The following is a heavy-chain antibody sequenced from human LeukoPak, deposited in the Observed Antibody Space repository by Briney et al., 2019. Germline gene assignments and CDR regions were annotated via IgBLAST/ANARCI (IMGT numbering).Heavy chain of an antibody. CDR1: GGTFSSYA. Sequence: ASVKVSCKASGGTFSSYAISWVRQAPGQGLEWMGWINPNSGGTNYAQKFQGRVTMTRDTSISTAYMELSRLRSDDTAVYHCARGEGVDTAMVTWDYWGQGTLVTVSS. J-gene: IGHJ4*02. CDR3: ARGEGVDTAMVTWDY. V-gene: IGHV1-2*02. D-gene: IGHD5-18*01. CDR2: INPNSGGT.